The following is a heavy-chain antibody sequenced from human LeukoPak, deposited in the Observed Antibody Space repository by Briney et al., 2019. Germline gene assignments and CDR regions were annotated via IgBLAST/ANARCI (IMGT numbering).Heavy chain of an antibody. Sequence: LRLSCAASGFTFSSYAMSWVRQAPGKGLEWIGYIYHSGSTYYNPSLKSRVTISVDRSKNQFSLKLSSVTAADTAVYYCARGEYSYGHSSKGHWFDPWGQGTLVTVSS. CDR3: ARGEYSYGHSSKGHWFDP. J-gene: IGHJ5*02. CDR1: GFTFSSYA. V-gene: IGHV4-30-2*01. CDR2: IYHSGST. D-gene: IGHD5-18*01.